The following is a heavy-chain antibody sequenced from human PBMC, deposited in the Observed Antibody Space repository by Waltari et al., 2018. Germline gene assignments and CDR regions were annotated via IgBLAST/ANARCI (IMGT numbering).Heavy chain of an antibody. CDR2: IYSGGST. Sequence: EVQLVESGGGLIQPGGSLRLSCAASGFTVSSNSMSWVRQAPGKGLEWVSVIYSGGSTYYADSVKGRFTISRDNSKNTLYLQMNSLRAEDTAVYYCAREQVGASVYFDYWGQGTLVTVSS. D-gene: IGHD1-26*01. V-gene: IGHV3-53*01. CDR1: GFTVSSNS. CDR3: AREQVGASVYFDY. J-gene: IGHJ4*02.